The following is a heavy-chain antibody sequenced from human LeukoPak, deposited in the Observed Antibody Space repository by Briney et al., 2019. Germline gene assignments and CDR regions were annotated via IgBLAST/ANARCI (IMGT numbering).Heavy chain of an antibody. J-gene: IGHJ4*02. V-gene: IGHV3-23*01. CDR2: ISGSGGST. Sequence: GGSLRLSCAASGFSFSSYAMSWVRQAPGKGLEWVSAISGSGGSTYYADSVKGRFTISRDNSKNTLYLQMNSLRAEDTAIYYCAKGPSKAYYYGSGSYYWGQGTLVTVSS. D-gene: IGHD3-10*01. CDR3: AKGPSKAYYYGSGSYY. CDR1: GFSFSSYA.